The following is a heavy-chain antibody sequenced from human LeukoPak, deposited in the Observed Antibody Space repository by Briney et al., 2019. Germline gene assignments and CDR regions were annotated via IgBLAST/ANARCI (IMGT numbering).Heavy chain of an antibody. D-gene: IGHD1-20*01. CDR1: GFTFNAYS. V-gene: IGHV3-30-3*01. CDR2: LLFVGDET. J-gene: IGHJ4*02. CDR3: VRGINCRMVWQVLE. Sequence: PGGSLRLSCVASGFTFNAYSMYWVRQAPGKGLEWVSYLLFVGDETYYADSVKGRFTISRDNSENTLYLEMNNLRDDDTAIYYCVRGINCRMVWQVLEWGQGTLLTVSS.